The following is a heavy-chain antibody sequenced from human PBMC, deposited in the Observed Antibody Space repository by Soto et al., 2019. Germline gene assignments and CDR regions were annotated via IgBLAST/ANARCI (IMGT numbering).Heavy chain of an antibody. CDR2: IYYSGTT. J-gene: IGHJ4*02. V-gene: IGHV4-39*01. CDR3: AKMGSSSWSAFDY. D-gene: IGHD6-13*01. CDR1: GGSIAGGIYY. Sequence: SETRSLTCTVSGGSIAGGIYYWGWIRQPPGKGLEWMGTIYYSGTTYYNPSLRSRVTLSIDTSKNQFSLSLESVTATDTAVYYCAKMGSSSWSAFDYWGQGALVTVSS.